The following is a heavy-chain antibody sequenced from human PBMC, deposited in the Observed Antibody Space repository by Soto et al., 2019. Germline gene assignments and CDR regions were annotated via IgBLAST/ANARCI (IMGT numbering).Heavy chain of an antibody. CDR1: GYSFTDFY. Sequence: QVQLVQSGAEVKKPGASMRISCKASGYSFTDFYMYWVRQAPGQGPEWMGMINPNSGSTTYAPKFQGRVTMTRDRSPTTVYMELRSLGSEDTAVYYCAREDHFVADYWGQGTLVIVSS. J-gene: IGHJ4*02. CDR2: INPNSGST. D-gene: IGHD6-6*01. V-gene: IGHV1-46*01. CDR3: AREDHFVADY.